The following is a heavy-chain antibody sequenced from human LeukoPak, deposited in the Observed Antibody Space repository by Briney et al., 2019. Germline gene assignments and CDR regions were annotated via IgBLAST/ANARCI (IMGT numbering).Heavy chain of an antibody. CDR2: IYSSGST. V-gene: IGHV4-30-4*01. J-gene: IGHJ5*02. D-gene: IGHD2-2*01. CDR1: GGSISSSDYY. Sequence: SETLSLTCTVSGGSISSSDYYWSWIRQPPGKGLEWIGYIYSSGSTYYNPSLKSRITISVDTPKNQFSLKLSSVTAADTAVYYCATAFHCSSTSCYLGWFDPWGQGTLVTVSS. CDR3: ATAFHCSSTSCYLGWFDP.